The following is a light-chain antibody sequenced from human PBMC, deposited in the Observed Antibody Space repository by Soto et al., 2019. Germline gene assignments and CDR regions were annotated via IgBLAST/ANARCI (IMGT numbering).Light chain of an antibody. CDR3: QQYDTWPPLT. J-gene: IGKJ4*01. CDR1: QNVGTK. V-gene: IGKV3-15*01. CDR2: GAS. Sequence: EIVMTQSPATLSVSPGERATLSCRASQNVGTKLAWYQQKPGQAPRLLIYGASTRATGFRARFSGSGSGTEFTLTISSLQSEDVAVYYCQQYDTWPPLTFGGGTKVEIK.